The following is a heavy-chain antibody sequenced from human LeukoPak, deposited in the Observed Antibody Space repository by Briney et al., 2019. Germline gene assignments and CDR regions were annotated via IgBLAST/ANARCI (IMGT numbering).Heavy chain of an antibody. D-gene: IGHD2-8*01. CDR1: GFTFSSYA. CDR2: ITDSGGNT. CDR3: ARAGHCTNGICYTADFDY. J-gene: IGHJ4*02. Sequence: GGSLRLSCAASGFTFSSYAMSWVRQAPGKGLEWVSAITDSGGNTYYAAPVKGRFTISRDNSKNMLYLQMNSLRAEDTAVYYCARAGHCTNGICYTADFDYWGQGTLVTVSS. V-gene: IGHV3-23*01.